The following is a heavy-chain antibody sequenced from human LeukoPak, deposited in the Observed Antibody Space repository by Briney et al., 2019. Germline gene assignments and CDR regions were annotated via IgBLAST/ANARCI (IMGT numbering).Heavy chain of an antibody. J-gene: IGHJ6*02. CDR2: IYSGGST. CDR3: AKLDILTGYSPYV. V-gene: IGHV3-66*04. Sequence: PGGSLRPSCAASEFTVRNNYMSCVRNAPGEGLEGVSVIYSGGSTYYADSVKGGFTISRDNSKNTLYLQMNSLRAEDTAVYYCAKLDILTGYSPYVWGQGTTVTVSS. D-gene: IGHD3-9*01. CDR1: EFTVRNNY.